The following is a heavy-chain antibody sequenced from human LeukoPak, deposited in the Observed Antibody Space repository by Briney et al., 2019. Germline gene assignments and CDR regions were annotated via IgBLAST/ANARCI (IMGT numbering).Heavy chain of an antibody. CDR1: RFTFSSYG. J-gene: IGHJ4*02. D-gene: IGHD1-26*01. CDR2: IRYDGSNK. CDR3: AKGLQWELPFDY. Sequence: GGSLRLSCAASRFTFSSYGMHCVRQAPGKGLEWVAFIRYDGSNKYYADSLKGRFTIPRDNSKNTLYLQMNSLRAEDTAVYSCAKGLQWELPFDYWGQGTLVTVSS. V-gene: IGHV3-30*02.